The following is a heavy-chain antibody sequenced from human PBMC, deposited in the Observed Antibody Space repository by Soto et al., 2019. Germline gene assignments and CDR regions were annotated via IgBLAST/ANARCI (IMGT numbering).Heavy chain of an antibody. V-gene: IGHV3-23*01. J-gene: IGHJ6*02. D-gene: IGHD6-6*01. Sequence: GGSLRLSCAASGFTFSSYAMSWVRQAPGKGLEWVSAISGSGGSTYYADSVKGRFTISRDNSKNTLYLQMNSLRAEDTAVYYCAKGKYSSSSWGYYYYGMDVWGQGTTVTVSS. CDR1: GFTFSSYA. CDR2: ISGSGGST. CDR3: AKGKYSSSSWGYYYYGMDV.